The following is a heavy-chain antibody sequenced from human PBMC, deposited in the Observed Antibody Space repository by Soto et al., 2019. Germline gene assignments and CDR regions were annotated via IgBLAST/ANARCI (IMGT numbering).Heavy chain of an antibody. Sequence: GGSLRLSCAASGFTFSSYAMHWVRQAPGKGLEWVAVISYDGSNKYYADSVKGRFTISRDNSKNTLYLQMNSLRAEDTAVYYCARERITMVRGVTITRSWFDPWGQGTLVTVSS. V-gene: IGHV3-30-3*01. CDR1: GFTFSSYA. J-gene: IGHJ5*02. CDR3: ARERITMVRGVTITRSWFDP. D-gene: IGHD3-10*01. CDR2: ISYDGSNK.